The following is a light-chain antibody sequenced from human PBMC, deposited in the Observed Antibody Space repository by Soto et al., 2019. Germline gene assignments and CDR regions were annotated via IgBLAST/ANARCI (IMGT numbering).Light chain of an antibody. CDR2: DAS. V-gene: IGKV3-11*01. J-gene: IGKJ1*01. CDR1: QSVSSY. CDR3: QQYNNWPPIT. Sequence: EIVLTQSPATLSLSPGERATLSCRASQSVSSYLAWYQQKPGQAPRLLIYDASNRATGIPARFSGSGSGTEFTLTISSLQSEDFAVYYCQQYNNWPPITFGQVTKVDIK.